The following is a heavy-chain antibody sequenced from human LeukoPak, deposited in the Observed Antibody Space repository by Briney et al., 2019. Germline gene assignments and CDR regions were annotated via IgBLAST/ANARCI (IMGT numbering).Heavy chain of an antibody. D-gene: IGHD3-22*01. CDR3: ARGSYDTSGYYRGDWFDP. V-gene: IGHV1-2*02. Sequence: ASVKVSCKASEYTFTAYFIHWVRQAPGHGLEWMGWINPYSGGTNYAQRFQGRVTMTRDTSISTAFMELRSLRSDDTAVYYCARGSYDTSGYYRGDWFDPWGQGTLVTVSS. CDR1: EYTFTAYF. CDR2: INPYSGGT. J-gene: IGHJ5*02.